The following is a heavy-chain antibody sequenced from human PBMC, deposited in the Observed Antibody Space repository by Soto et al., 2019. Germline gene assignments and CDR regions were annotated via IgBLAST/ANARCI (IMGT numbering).Heavy chain of an antibody. CDR2: ISGSGGST. V-gene: IGHV3-23*01. Sequence: EVQLLESGGGLVQPGGSLRLSCAASGFTFSSYAMSWVRQAPGKGLEWVSAISGSGGSTYYADSVKGRFTISRDNSKNTLYLQMNSLRAEDTAVYYCAKDGVPAAYYYYYGMDVWGQGTTVTVSS. J-gene: IGHJ6*02. D-gene: IGHD2-2*01. CDR1: GFTFSSYA. CDR3: AKDGVPAAYYYYYGMDV.